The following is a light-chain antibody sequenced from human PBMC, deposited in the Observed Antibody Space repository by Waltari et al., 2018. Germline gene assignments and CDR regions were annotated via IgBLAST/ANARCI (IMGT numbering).Light chain of an antibody. Sequence: SYELPQPPSVSVSPGQTASITCSGHQLGDKYVCWYQQKPGQSPVLVIYEDKKRPSGIPERFSGSNSGNTATLTISGTQAVDEADYYCQAWDSSTAVFGTGTKVTVL. CDR3: QAWDSSTAV. CDR2: EDK. J-gene: IGLJ1*01. V-gene: IGLV3-1*01. CDR1: QLGDKY.